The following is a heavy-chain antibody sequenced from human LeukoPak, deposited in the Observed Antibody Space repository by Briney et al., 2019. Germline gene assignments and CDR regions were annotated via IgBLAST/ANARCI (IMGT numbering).Heavy chain of an antibody. V-gene: IGHV3-66*01. CDR2: IYTGGNT. D-gene: IGHD3-22*01. Sequence: PGGSLRLSCAASGFTVSSNYMSWVRQAPGKGLEWLSIIYTGGNTVSAESVKGRFIISRDNSRNTVHLQMNSLRDDDTAVYYCARGQIDLLRNYFDSWGPGTLVAVSS. CDR1: GFTVSSNY. CDR3: ARGQIDLLRNYFDS. J-gene: IGHJ4*02.